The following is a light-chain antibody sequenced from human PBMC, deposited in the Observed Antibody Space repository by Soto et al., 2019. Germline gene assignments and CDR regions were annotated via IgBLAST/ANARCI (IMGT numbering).Light chain of an antibody. V-gene: IGKV1-27*01. CDR3: QKYNSFPLT. CDR2: GAS. Sequence: NQMTQSPSSLSASVGYSVTITCRASLGIGKFLAWYQQRPGRVPKLLIYGASTLQSGVPSRFSGRGSVRDFTLTISSLQPEDVATYYCQKYNSFPLTFGQGTKVELK. J-gene: IGKJ1*01. CDR1: LGIGKF.